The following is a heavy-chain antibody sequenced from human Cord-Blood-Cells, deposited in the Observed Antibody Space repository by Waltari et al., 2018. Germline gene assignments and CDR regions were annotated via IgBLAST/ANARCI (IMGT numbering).Heavy chain of an antibody. CDR1: GFTFSSSW. CDR2: IKQDGSEK. J-gene: IGHJ4*02. D-gene: IGHD5-18*01. Sequence: EVQLVESGGGLVQPGGSLRLSCAASGFTFSSSWMSWVRQAPGKGLEWVANIKQDGSEKYYVDSVKGRFTISRDNAKNSLYLQMNSLRAEDTAVYYCARNSYGHHYFDYWGQGTLVTVSS. V-gene: IGHV3-7*01. CDR3: ARNSYGHHYFDY.